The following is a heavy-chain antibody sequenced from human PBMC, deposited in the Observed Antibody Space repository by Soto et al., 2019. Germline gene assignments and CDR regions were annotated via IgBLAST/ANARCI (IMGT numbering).Heavy chain of an antibody. D-gene: IGHD3-22*01. CDR1: GFTFSGYG. Sequence: GGSLRLSCAASGFTFSGYGMHWVRQAPGKGLEWVAVIWYDGSNKYYADSVKGRFTISRDNSKNTLYLQMNSLRAEDTAVYYCARAGSYDSSGYYSRYWGQGTLVTVSS. J-gene: IGHJ4*02. CDR2: IWYDGSNK. V-gene: IGHV3-33*01. CDR3: ARAGSYDSSGYYSRY.